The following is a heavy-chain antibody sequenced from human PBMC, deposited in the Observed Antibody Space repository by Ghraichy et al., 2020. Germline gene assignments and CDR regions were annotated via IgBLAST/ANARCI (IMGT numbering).Heavy chain of an antibody. CDR3: ARASTVVRFFYYDGMDV. J-gene: IGHJ6*02. CDR2: ITSSSKTK. Sequence: GGLRLSCVGSEFTFSSYSMNWVRQSPGKGLEWVSYITSSSKTKSYADSVKGRFTISRDNAQNSLYLQMNSLRDEDTAVYYCARASTVVRFFYYDGMDVWGQGTTVTVSS. CDR1: EFTFSSYS. V-gene: IGHV3-48*02. D-gene: IGHD4-23*01.